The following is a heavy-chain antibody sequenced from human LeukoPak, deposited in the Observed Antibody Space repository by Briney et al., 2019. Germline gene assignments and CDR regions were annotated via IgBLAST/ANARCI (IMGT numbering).Heavy chain of an antibody. Sequence: GGSLRLSCAASGFTFSSYWMSWVRQAPGKGLEWVANMKQDGSEKYYVDSVKGRFTISRDNAKNSLYLQMNSLRAEDTAVYYCARDNCSGGSCYSDYWGQGTLVTVSS. CDR3: ARDNCSGGSCYSDY. J-gene: IGHJ4*02. CDR1: GFTFSSYW. D-gene: IGHD2-15*01. CDR2: MKQDGSEK. V-gene: IGHV3-7*01.